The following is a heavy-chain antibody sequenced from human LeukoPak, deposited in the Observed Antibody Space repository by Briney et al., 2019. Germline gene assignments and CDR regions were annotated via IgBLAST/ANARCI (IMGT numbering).Heavy chain of an antibody. CDR2: ISYDGSNK. CDR3: ARTDYYGSP. D-gene: IGHD3-10*01. J-gene: IGHJ5*02. V-gene: IGHV3-30*04. CDR1: GFTFTNYA. Sequence: RGSLRLSCAASGFTFTNYAMHWVRQAPGKGLEWVAVISYDGSNKYYADSVKGRFTISRDNSKNTLYLQMNSLRADDTAVYYCARTDYYGSPWGQGTLVTVSS.